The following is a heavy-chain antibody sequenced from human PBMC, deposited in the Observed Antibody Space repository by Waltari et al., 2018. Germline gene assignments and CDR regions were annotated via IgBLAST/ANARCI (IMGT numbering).Heavy chain of an antibody. D-gene: IGHD4-17*01. Sequence: EVQLEESGGGLVQPGGSLRPSCADSGFPFRRPWIHWVRHAPGKGLVWVSRINGDGSSTSYADSVKGRFTISRDNAKNTLYLQMNSLRAEDTAVYYCSRDLQHGDFGRGRYYWGQGTLVTVSS. CDR1: GFPFRRPW. V-gene: IGHV3-74*01. J-gene: IGHJ4*02. CDR3: SRDLQHGDFGRGRYY. CDR2: INGDGSST.